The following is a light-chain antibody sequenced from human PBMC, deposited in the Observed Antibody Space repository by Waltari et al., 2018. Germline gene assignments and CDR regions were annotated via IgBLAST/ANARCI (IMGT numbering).Light chain of an antibody. CDR2: GAS. CDR1: QSISNY. CDR3: QQYNNWPPGDT. V-gene: IGKV3-15*01. J-gene: IGKJ2*01. Sequence: EIVLTQSPATLSLSPGERATLSCRASQSISNYLAWYQQKPGQAPRLLIHGASTRAPGIPARFSGSGSGTEFTLTISSLQSEDSAVYYCQQYNNWPPGDTFGQGTRLEVK.